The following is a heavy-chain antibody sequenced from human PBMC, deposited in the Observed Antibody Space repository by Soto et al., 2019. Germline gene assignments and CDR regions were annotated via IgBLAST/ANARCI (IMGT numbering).Heavy chain of an antibody. CDR3: ARHGTIYYYYYGMDV. J-gene: IGHJ6*02. V-gene: IGHV5-10-1*01. CDR2: IDPSDSYT. CDR1: GYIFTSYW. Sequence: PGESLKISCKGSGYIFTSYWISWVRQMPGKGLEWMGRIDPSDSYTNYSPSFQGHVTISADKSISTAYLQWSSLKASDTAMYYCARHGTIYYYYYGMDVWGQGTTVTVSS.